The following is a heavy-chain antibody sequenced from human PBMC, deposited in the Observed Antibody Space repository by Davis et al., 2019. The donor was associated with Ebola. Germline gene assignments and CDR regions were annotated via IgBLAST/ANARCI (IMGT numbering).Heavy chain of an antibody. CDR2: INPNSGGT. CDR3: VREWLGGYDFGDH. Sequence: ASVKVSCKASGYSFTGYFLNWVRQAPGQGLEWMGRINPNSGGTKYAQRFLGRVAMTRDTSLTTVYMEVSRLRSDDTAVYYCVREWLGGYDFGDHWGQGTLVTVSS. J-gene: IGHJ4*02. V-gene: IGHV1-2*06. D-gene: IGHD5-12*01. CDR1: GYSFTGYF.